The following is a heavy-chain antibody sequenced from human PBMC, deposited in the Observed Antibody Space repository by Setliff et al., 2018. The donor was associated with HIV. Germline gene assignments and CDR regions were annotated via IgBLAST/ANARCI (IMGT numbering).Heavy chain of an antibody. J-gene: IGHJ2*01. CDR1: GGTFSSYG. V-gene: IGHV1-69*06. D-gene: IGHD3-22*01. Sequence: SVKVSCKASGGTFSSYGISWVRQAPGQGLEWMGGITPISGTANYAQKFQDRVTITADKSTSTAYMELSSLRSEDTAVYYCARGGLGSSGYYYEGWYFDLWGRGTLVTVSS. CDR3: ARGGLGSSGYYYEGWYFDL. CDR2: ITPISGTA.